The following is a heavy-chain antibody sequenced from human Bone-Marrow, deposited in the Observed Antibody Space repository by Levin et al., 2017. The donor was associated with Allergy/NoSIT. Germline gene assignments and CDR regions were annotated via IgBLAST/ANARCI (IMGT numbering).Heavy chain of an antibody. J-gene: IGHJ6*02. Sequence: SETLSLTCTVSGDSLSSDNWWAWVRQPPGKGLEWIGKIYHTGTTDYNPPLKTRVTISIDESKNQFTLRLTSLTAADTAVYFCARENYDMWSGCMDVWGQGTTVTVSS. CDR2: IYHTGTT. CDR1: GDSLSSDNW. D-gene: IGHD3-3*01. V-gene: IGHV4-4*02. CDR3: ARENYDMWSGCMDV.